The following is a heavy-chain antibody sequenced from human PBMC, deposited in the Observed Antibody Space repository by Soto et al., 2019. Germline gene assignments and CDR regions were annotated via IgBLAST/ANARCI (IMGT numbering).Heavy chain of an antibody. CDR2: INHSGST. D-gene: IGHD2-15*01. J-gene: IGHJ5*02. CDR1: GGSFSGYY. V-gene: IGHV4-34*01. CDR3: ARVHCSGGSCYAGAYNWFDP. Sequence: SETLSLTCAVYGGSFSGYYWSWIRQPPGKGLEWIGEINHSGSTNYNPSLKSRVTISVDTSKNQFSLKLSSVTAADTAVYYCARVHCSGGSCYAGAYNWFDPWGQGTLVTVS.